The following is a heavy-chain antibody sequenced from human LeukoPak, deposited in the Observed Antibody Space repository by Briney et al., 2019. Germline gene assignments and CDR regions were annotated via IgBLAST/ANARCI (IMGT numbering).Heavy chain of an antibody. CDR1: GCSISSSSYY. D-gene: IGHD3-10*01. CDR2: IYYSGST. Sequence: PSETLSLTCTVSGCSISSSSYYWGWIRQPPGKGLEWIGSIYYSGSTYYNPSLKSRVTISVDTSKDQFSLKLSSVTAADTAVYYCARSERDYYGSGSNYFDYWGQGTLVTVSS. CDR3: ARSERDYYGSGSNYFDY. V-gene: IGHV4-39*07. J-gene: IGHJ4*02.